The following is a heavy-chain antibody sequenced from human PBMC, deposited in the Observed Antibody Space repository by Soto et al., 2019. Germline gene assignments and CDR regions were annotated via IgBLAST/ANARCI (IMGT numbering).Heavy chain of an antibody. Sequence: LSLTCTVSGGSISSGDYYWSWIRQPPGKGLEWIGYIYYSGSTYYNPSLKSRVTISVDTSKNQFSLELSSVTAADTAVYYCARDTNHYYYGMDVWGQGTTVTVSS. V-gene: IGHV4-30-4*01. D-gene: IGHD2-8*01. CDR2: IYYSGST. CDR1: GGSISSGDYY. CDR3: ARDTNHYYYGMDV. J-gene: IGHJ6*02.